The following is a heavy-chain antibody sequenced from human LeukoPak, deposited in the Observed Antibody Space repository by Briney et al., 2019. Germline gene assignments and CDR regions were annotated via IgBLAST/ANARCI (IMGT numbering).Heavy chain of an antibody. V-gene: IGHV3-74*01. Sequence: GGSLRLSCAASGFTFSSYWMHWVRQAPGKGLVWVSRINSDGSSASYADSVKGRFPISRGNAKNTLYLQVNNLRAEDTAVYYWAQGPNSNWSGLDFWGQGTLLTVA. CDR2: INSDGSSA. J-gene: IGHJ4*02. D-gene: IGHD6-6*01. CDR1: GFTFSSYW. CDR3: AQGPNSNWSGLDF.